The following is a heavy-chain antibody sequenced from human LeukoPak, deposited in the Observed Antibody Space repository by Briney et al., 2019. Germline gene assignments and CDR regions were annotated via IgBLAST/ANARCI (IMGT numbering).Heavy chain of an antibody. CDR2: INWNGGNA. CDR1: GFTFDEYG. CDR3: ARRFLYSSSWFFDL. D-gene: IGHD6-13*01. Sequence: GGSLRPSCAASGFTFDEYGMNWVRQLPGKGLEGVSGINWNGGNAGYADSVKGRFTIPRDNAKNSLYLQMDSLTAEDTALYYCARRFLYSSSWFFDLWGQGTLVTVSS. J-gene: IGHJ4*02. V-gene: IGHV3-20*04.